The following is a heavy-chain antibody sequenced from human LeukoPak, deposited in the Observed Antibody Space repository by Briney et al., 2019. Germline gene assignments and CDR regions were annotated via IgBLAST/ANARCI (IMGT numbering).Heavy chain of an antibody. Sequence: PGGSLRLSCAASGFTFSSYSMNWVRQAPGKGLEWVSSISGSSSYIYYADSVKGRFTISRDNAKNSLYLQMNSLRAEDTAVYYCARLTAAGDPADYWGQEALVTVSS. V-gene: IGHV3-21*01. CDR2: ISGSSSYI. CDR1: GFTFSSYS. D-gene: IGHD6-13*01. J-gene: IGHJ4*02. CDR3: ARLTAAGDPADY.